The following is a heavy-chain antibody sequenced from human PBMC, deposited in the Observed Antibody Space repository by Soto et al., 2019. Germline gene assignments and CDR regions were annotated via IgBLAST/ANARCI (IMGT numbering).Heavy chain of an antibody. Sequence: QVQLVESGGGLVKPGGSLRLSCAASGFTFSDYYMSWIRQAPGKGLEWVSYISSSGSTIYYADSVKGRFTISRDNAKNALYLQMNSLRAEDTAVYYCARDRACTNGVCYRLDYFDYWGPGTLVTASS. D-gene: IGHD2-8*01. V-gene: IGHV3-11*01. CDR1: GFTFSDYY. CDR2: ISSSGSTI. CDR3: ARDRACTNGVCYRLDYFDY. J-gene: IGHJ4*02.